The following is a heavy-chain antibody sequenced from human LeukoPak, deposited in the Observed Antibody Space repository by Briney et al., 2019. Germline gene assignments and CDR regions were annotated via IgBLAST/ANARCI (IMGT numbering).Heavy chain of an antibody. CDR3: AREHCSTASCYFDY. CDR1: GFTFSDYY. CDR2: ISTSGSTI. J-gene: IGHJ4*02. V-gene: IGHV3-11*01. D-gene: IGHD2-2*01. Sequence: GGSLRLSCAASGFTFSDYYMSWMRQAPGQGLEWVSYISTSGSTIYHADSVKGRFTISRDNAKNSLYLQMNSLRAEDTAVYYCAREHCSTASCYFDYWGQGSLVTVSS.